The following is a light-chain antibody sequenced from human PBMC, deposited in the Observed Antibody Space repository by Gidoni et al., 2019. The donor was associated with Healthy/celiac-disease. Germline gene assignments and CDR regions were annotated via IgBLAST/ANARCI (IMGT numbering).Light chain of an antibody. V-gene: IGKV3-20*01. CDR3: QQYGSSSWT. CDR2: GAS. Sequence: EMVLTQSPGPLSLSPGERATLSCRASQSVSSSYLAWYQQKPGQDPRLLIYGASSRATGIPDRFSGSGSGTDFTLTISRLEPEDFAVYYCQQYGSSSWTFGQGTKVEIK. CDR1: QSVSSSY. J-gene: IGKJ1*01.